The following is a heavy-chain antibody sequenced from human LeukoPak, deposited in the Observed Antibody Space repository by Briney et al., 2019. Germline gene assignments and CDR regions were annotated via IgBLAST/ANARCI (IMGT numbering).Heavy chain of an antibody. CDR3: ARGGIGEYDYIWGSYRYIGHHPNYFDY. CDR1: GGSFSGYY. J-gene: IGHJ4*02. Sequence: PSETLSLTCAVYGGSFSGYYWSWIRQPPGKGLEWIGEINHSGSTNYNPSLKGRVTISVDTSKNQFSLKLSSVTAADTAVYYCARGGIGEYDYIWGSYRYIGHHPNYFDYWGQGTLVTVSS. CDR2: INHSGST. V-gene: IGHV4-34*01. D-gene: IGHD3-16*02.